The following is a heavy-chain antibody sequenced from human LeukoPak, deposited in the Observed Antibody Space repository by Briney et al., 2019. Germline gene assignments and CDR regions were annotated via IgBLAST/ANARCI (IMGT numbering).Heavy chain of an antibody. CDR3: ARGLGGYFDY. D-gene: IGHD3-10*01. Sequence: GGSLRLSCAASGFTFSNYWMHWVRQAPGKGLVWVSRINSDGINTSYADSVKGRFTISRDNAKNSLYLQMNSLRAEDTAVYYCARGLGGYFDYWGQGTLVTVSS. CDR1: GFTFSNYW. CDR2: INSDGINT. V-gene: IGHV3-74*01. J-gene: IGHJ4*02.